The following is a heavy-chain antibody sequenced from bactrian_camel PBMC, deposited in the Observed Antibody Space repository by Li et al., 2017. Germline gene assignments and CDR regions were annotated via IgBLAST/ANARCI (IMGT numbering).Heavy chain of an antibody. J-gene: IGHJ4*01. V-gene: IGHV3S53*01. CDR2: IAKDGHT. Sequence: QVQLVESGGGSVQAGGSLRLSCAVSGTIWSKYCMGWFRQAPGKEREEVATIAKDGHTTYADSVKGRFTISRDNAGNTLFLQMNSLKPEDTAMYLCAVEYTCLVVPETWINPLAYNHWGQGTQVTVS. CDR1: GTIWSKYC. CDR3: AVEYTCLVVPETWINPLAYNH. D-gene: IGHD7*01.